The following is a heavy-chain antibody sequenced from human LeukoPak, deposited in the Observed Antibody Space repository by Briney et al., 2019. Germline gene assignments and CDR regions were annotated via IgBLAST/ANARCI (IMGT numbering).Heavy chain of an antibody. V-gene: IGHV1-46*01. CDR3: ARDSEDSPTNERKWVRVKGPYDGMDX. D-gene: IGHD2-8*01. CDR1: GYTLTRYF. J-gene: IGHJ6*01. CDR2: INPNGGST. Sequence: GASVNVSCKSSGYTLTRYFIHWVRPAPVQGREWMGIINPNGGSTSYPQKFQGRVAITRDTSTNTVDMELSNLNSEDTAVYYCARDSEDSPTNERKWVRVKGPYDGMDXXXHGTTVTVSS.